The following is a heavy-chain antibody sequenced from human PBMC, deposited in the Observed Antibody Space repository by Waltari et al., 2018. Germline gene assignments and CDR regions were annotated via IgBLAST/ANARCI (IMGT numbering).Heavy chain of an antibody. J-gene: IGHJ6*02. CDR2: ISSSSSYI. D-gene: IGHD1-7*01. CDR1: GFTFSSYS. CDR3: ARDQGITGTTQGDRGYYYGMDV. V-gene: IGHV3-21*01. Sequence: EVQLVESGGGLVKPGGSLRLSCAASGFTFSSYSMNWVRQAPGKGLELVSSISSSSSYIYYADSVKGRFTISRDNAKNSLYLQMNSLRAEDTAVYYCARDQGITGTTQGDRGYYYGMDVWGQGTTVTVSS.